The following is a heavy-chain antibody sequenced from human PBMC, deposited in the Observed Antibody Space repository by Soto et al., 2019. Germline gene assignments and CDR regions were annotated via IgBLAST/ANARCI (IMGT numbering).Heavy chain of an antibody. J-gene: IGHJ4*01. Sequence: SQTLSLTCAITGDSVSSNSAGWSWVRQSPSKGLEWLGRTYYRSKWYYEYAVSVRGRITINPDTSKNQYSLQLNSVTPEDTAVYFCARGEQYSGRIFDYWGQGTLVTVSS. CDR1: GDSVSSNSAG. CDR3: ARGEQYSGRIFDY. V-gene: IGHV6-1*01. D-gene: IGHD1-26*01. CDR2: TYYRSKWYY.